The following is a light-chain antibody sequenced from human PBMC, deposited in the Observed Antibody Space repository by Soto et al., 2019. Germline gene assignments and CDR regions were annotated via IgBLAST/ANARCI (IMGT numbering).Light chain of an antibody. CDR1: QSINSW. Sequence: DIRMTQSPSTLSASVGDRVTSACRASQSINSWLAWYQQKPGKAPKLLIYKASSLESGVPSRFSGSGSGTEFTLTISSLQPDDFATYYCQQYNSFWTFGQGTKVEIK. CDR2: KAS. CDR3: QQYNSFWT. V-gene: IGKV1-5*03. J-gene: IGKJ1*01.